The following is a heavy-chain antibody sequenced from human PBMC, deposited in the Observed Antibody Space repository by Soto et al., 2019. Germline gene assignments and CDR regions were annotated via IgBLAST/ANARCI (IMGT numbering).Heavy chain of an antibody. CDR3: ARVLQPSYYYYGMDV. Sequence: GGSLRLSCAASGFTFSSYGMHWVRQAPGKGLEWVAVIWYDGSNKYYADSVKGRFTISRDNSKNTLYLQMNSLRAEDTAVYYCARVLQPSYYYYGMDVWGQGTTVTVSS. J-gene: IGHJ6*02. D-gene: IGHD2-15*01. CDR2: IWYDGSNK. CDR1: GFTFSSYG. V-gene: IGHV3-33*01.